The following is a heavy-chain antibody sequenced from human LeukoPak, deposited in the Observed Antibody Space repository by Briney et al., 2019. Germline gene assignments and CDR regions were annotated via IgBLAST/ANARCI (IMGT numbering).Heavy chain of an antibody. CDR3: ARAHHPANYDFWSGYPY. V-gene: IGHV1-69*05. J-gene: IGHJ4*02. CDR2: IIPIFGTA. CDR1: GGTFSSYA. Sequence: SVKVSCKASGGTFSSYAISWVRQAPGQGLEWMGGIIPIFGTANYAQKFQGRVTITTDESTSTAYMELSSLRSEDTAVYYCARAHHPANYDFWSGYPYWGQGTLVTVSS. D-gene: IGHD3-3*01.